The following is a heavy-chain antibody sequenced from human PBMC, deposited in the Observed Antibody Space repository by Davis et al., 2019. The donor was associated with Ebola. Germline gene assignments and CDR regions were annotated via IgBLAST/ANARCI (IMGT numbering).Heavy chain of an antibody. Sequence: PSETLSLTCTVSGGSISSHYWTWIRQPPGKGLEWIGYIYYRGSTNYNPSLKSRVTISVDTSKNQFSLKLSSVTAADTAVYYCVRDFKDYGGNSGYFDYWGQGTLVIVSS. D-gene: IGHD4-23*01. CDR2: IYYRGST. CDR1: GGSISSHY. V-gene: IGHV4-59*11. CDR3: VRDFKDYGGNSGYFDY. J-gene: IGHJ4*02.